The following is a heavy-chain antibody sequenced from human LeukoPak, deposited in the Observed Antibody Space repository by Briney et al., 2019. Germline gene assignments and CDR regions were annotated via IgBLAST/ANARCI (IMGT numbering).Heavy chain of an antibody. V-gene: IGHV3-7*03. CDR2: IKQDGSEK. Sequence: GGSLRLSCAASGFTFSNYWMSWVRQAPGKGLEWVASIKQDGSEKYYVDSVKGRFTISRDNAKKSLYLQMNSLRAEDTAVYYCARDKSAGADTGSSFYYWGQGALVTVSS. CDR3: ARDKSAGADTGSSFYY. J-gene: IGHJ4*02. D-gene: IGHD3-10*01. CDR1: GFTFSNYW.